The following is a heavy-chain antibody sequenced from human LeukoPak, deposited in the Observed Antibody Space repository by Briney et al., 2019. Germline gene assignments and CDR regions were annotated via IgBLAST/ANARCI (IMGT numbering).Heavy chain of an antibody. V-gene: IGHV4-4*08. CDR2: VNAFGST. CDR3: ARRVPAASGGGFDY. Sequence: SETLSLTCAVSGGSLSGYYWNWIRQPPGKGLEWMGYVNAFGSTKYNPSLSSRLTISVDKSKNQFSLKLNSVTAADSAVYFCARRVPAASGGGFDYWGQGTLVAVSS. D-gene: IGHD2-2*01. CDR1: GGSLSGYY. J-gene: IGHJ4*02.